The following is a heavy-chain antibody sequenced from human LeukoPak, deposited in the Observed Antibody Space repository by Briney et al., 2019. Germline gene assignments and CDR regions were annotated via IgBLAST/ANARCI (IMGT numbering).Heavy chain of an antibody. CDR2: ISSSSSYI. V-gene: IGHV3-21*01. D-gene: IGHD3-16*02. J-gene: IGHJ4*02. CDR3: ARDRVGRGSYRWGDY. CDR1: GFTFSSYS. Sequence: GGSLRLTCAASGFTFSSYSMNWVRQAPGKGLEWVSSISSSSSYIYYADSVKGRFTISRDNAKNSLYLQMNSLRAEDTAVYYCARDRVGRGSYRWGDYWGQGTLVTVSS.